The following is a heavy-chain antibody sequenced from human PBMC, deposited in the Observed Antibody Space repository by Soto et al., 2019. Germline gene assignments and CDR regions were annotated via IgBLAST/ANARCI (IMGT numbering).Heavy chain of an antibody. J-gene: IGHJ5*02. CDR1: GGSISSGDYY. Sequence: TLSLTCTVSGGSISSGDYYWSWIRQPPGKGLEWIGYIYYSGSTYYNPSLKSRVTISVDTSKNQFSLKLSSVTAADTAVYYCAREKGADYVWGSYRPSWFDPWGQGTLVTVSS. V-gene: IGHV4-30-4*01. CDR3: AREKGADYVWGSYRPSWFDP. CDR2: IYYSGST. D-gene: IGHD3-16*02.